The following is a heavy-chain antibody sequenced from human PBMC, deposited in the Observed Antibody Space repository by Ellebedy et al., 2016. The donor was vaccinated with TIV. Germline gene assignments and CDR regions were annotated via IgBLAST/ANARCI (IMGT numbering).Heavy chain of an antibody. D-gene: IGHD6-19*01. Sequence: PGGSLRLSCAASGFTYSSYAMSWVRQAPGKGLEWVSGHSGSGGNKYYGDSVKGRFTISRDNSKNTLYLQMNSLGAEDTAVYYCAKEAVAGSLYYYYYGMDVWGQGTTVTVSS. CDR3: AKEAVAGSLYYYYYGMDV. J-gene: IGHJ6*02. V-gene: IGHV3-23*01. CDR2: HSGSGGNK. CDR1: GFTYSSYA.